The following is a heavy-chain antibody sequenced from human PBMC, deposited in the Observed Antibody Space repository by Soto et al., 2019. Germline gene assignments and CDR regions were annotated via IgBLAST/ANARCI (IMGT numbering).Heavy chain of an antibody. Sequence: SETLSLTCTVSGGSISSGDSYWSWIRQPPGKGLEWIGYLYYTGSTYYNPSLESRVTISVDTSKNQFSLKLNSMTAADTAVYYCAREVAARYTYYFVTYLWGQGTTVTVSA. J-gene: IGHJ6*01. CDR1: GGSISSGDSY. CDR2: LYYTGST. V-gene: IGHV4-30-4*01. CDR3: AREVAARYTYYFVTYL. D-gene: IGHD2-2*02.